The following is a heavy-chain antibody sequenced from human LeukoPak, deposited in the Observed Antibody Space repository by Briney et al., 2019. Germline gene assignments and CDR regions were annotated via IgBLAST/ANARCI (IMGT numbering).Heavy chain of an antibody. CDR2: ISGSGGST. Sequence: PGGSLRLSCAASGFTFSSYWVHWVRQAPGKGLELVSIISGSGGSTYCADSVKGRFTISRDNSKNTLYLQMNSLGAEDTAVYYCAKRWGSMHFDYWGQGTLVTVSS. J-gene: IGHJ4*02. CDR1: GFTFSSYW. D-gene: IGHD2/OR15-2a*01. V-gene: IGHV3-23*01. CDR3: AKRWGSMHFDY.